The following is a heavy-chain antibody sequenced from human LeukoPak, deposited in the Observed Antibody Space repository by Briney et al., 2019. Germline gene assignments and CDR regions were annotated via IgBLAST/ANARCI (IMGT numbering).Heavy chain of an antibody. V-gene: IGHV1-69*04. D-gene: IGHD5-12*01. J-gene: IGHJ4*02. CDR3: ASLRGYSGYDADY. CDR2: IIPILGIA. Sequence: SVKVSCKASGGTFSSYAISWVRQAPGQGLEWMGRIIPILGIANYAQKFQGRVTITADKSTSTAYMELSSLRSEDTAVYYCASLRGYSGYDADYWGQGTLVTVSS. CDR1: GGTFSSYA.